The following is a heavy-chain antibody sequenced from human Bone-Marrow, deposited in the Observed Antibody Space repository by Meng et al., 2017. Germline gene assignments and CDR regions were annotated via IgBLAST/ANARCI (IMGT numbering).Heavy chain of an antibody. CDR3: ARTYYGSGSPTPNFDP. Sequence: QGQRVQCGAKVKKPGASVKVSCKASGYTFPDYWLHWVRRAPGQGLEWMGRINPKSGDTHYAQRFQGRVTMTGDTSISTAYMELSGLRSDDTAVYYCARTYYGSGSPTPNFDPWGQGTLVTVSS. D-gene: IGHD3-10*01. V-gene: IGHV1-2*06. CDR2: INPKSGDT. CDR1: GYTFPDYW. J-gene: IGHJ5*02.